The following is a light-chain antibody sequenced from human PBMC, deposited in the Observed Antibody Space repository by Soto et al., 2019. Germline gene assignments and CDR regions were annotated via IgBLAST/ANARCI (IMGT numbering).Light chain of an antibody. Sequence: QSALTQPASVSGSPGQSIAISCTGSSSDIGIYKYVSWYQQHPGKVPKLIIYEVSNRPSGVSNRFSGSKFGNTASLTISGLQAEDEADYYCSSYTTSSTRVFGTGTKVTVL. CDR1: SSDIGIYKY. CDR3: SSYTTSSTRV. V-gene: IGLV2-14*01. J-gene: IGLJ1*01. CDR2: EVS.